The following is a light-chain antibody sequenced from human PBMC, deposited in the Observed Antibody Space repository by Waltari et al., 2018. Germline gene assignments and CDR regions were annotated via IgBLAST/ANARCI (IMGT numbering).Light chain of an antibody. Sequence: QSALTQPPSASGSPGHSVTISCPGTSNDVGAFDYVSWYQQHPGKAPKVVISEVTKRPSGVPDRFSGSRSGNTAFLTVSGLQPEDEANYYCSSYAGTNNFVVFGGGTKLTVL. V-gene: IGLV2-8*01. J-gene: IGLJ2*01. CDR3: SSYAGTNNFVV. CDR1: SNDVGAFDY. CDR2: EVT.